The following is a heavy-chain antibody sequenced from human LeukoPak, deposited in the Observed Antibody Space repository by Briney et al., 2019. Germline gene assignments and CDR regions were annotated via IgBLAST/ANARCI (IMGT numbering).Heavy chain of an antibody. V-gene: IGHV4-34*01. Sequence: SETLSLTCAVYGGSFSGYYWSWIRQPPGKGLEWIGEINHSGSTNYNPSLKSRVTISVDTSKNQFSLKLSSVTAADTAVYYCARGRRGPDYWGQGTLVTVPS. CDR1: GGSFSGYY. CDR2: INHSGST. CDR3: ARGRRGPDY. J-gene: IGHJ4*02. D-gene: IGHD3-10*01.